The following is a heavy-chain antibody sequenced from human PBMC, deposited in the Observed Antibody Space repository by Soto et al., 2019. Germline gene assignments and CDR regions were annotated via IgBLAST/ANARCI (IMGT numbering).Heavy chain of an antibody. CDR1: GFTFSNAW. Sequence: EVQLVESGGGLVKPGGSLRLSCAASGFTFSNAWMSWVRQTTWKGLEWVGRIKSKTDGGTTDYAAPVKGRFTISRDDSKNSLYLQMNSLKTEDTAVYYCTTVGSGPDPDYWGQGTLVTVSS. V-gene: IGHV3-15*01. CDR3: TTVGSGPDPDY. CDR2: IKSKTDGGTT. J-gene: IGHJ4*02. D-gene: IGHD6-19*01.